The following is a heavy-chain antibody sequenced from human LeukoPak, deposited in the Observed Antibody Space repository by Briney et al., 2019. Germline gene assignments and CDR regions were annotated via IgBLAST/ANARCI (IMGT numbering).Heavy chain of an antibody. CDR3: ARENNGYDLDY. CDR2: ISSSSTYK. D-gene: IGHD5-12*01. CDR1: GFIFSNYS. V-gene: IGHV3-21*01. Sequence: PGGSLRLSCAASGFIFSNYSMNWVRQAPGKGLEWVSSISSSSTYKYYADSLKARFTISRDNAKNSLYLQMNSLIAEDTAVYYCARENNGYDLDYWGQGTLVTVSS. J-gene: IGHJ4*02.